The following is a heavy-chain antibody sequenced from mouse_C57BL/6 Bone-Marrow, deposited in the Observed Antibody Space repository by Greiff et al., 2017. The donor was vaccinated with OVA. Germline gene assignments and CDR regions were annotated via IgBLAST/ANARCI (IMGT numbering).Heavy chain of an antibody. CDR3: ARSFYYDYDVAY. V-gene: IGHV1-80*01. CDR1: GYAFSSCW. Sequence: QVQLKQSGAELVKPGASVKISCKASGYAFSSCWLNWVKQRPGKGLEWIGQIYPGDGDTHYNGKFKGKATLTADKSSSTAYMQLSSLTSEDSAVYFCARSFYYDYDVAYWGQGTLVTVSA. D-gene: IGHD2-4*01. CDR2: IYPGDGDT. J-gene: IGHJ3*01.